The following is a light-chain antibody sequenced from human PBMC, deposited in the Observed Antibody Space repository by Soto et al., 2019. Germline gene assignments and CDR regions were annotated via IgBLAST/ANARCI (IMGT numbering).Light chain of an antibody. V-gene: IGKV3D-20*02. CDR1: QSVSSNH. Sequence: DIVLTQSPGTLPLSPGERSTLSCRASQSVSSNHLAWYQQKPGQAHRLLIYGGSSRATGIPVRFCGSGSGTDFTLTISSLEPEDFAVYYCQQRSNWRSITFGQGTRLEIK. J-gene: IGKJ5*01. CDR3: QQRSNWRSIT. CDR2: GGS.